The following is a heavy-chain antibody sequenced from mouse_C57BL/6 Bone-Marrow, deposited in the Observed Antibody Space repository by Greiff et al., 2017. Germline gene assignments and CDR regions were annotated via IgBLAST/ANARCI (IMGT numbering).Heavy chain of an antibody. CDR3: TVITAIVAAYDY. CDR2: IDPETGGT. D-gene: IGHD1-1*01. CDR1: GYTFTDYE. V-gene: IGHV1-15*01. J-gene: IGHJ2*01. Sequence: QVQLKESGAELVRPGASVTLSCKASGYTFTDYEMHWVKQTPVHGLEWIGAIDPETGGTAYNQKFKGKAILTADKSSSTAYMELRSLTSEDSAVSYYTVITAIVAAYDYWGQGTTLTVSS.